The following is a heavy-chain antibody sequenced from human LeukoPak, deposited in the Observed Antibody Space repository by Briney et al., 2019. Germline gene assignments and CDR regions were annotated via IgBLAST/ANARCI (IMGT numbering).Heavy chain of an antibody. J-gene: IGHJ6*02. CDR3: ARDTGYSSGWYGDYYYYYGMDV. CDR2: IYYSGST. Sequence: SQTLSLSCTVSGGSISSYYWSWIRQPPGKGLEWIGYIYYSGSTNYNPSLKSRVTISVDTSKNQFSLKLSSVTAADTAVYYCARDTGYSSGWYGDYYYYYGMDVWGQGTTVTVSS. D-gene: IGHD6-19*01. CDR1: GGSISSYY. V-gene: IGHV4-59*01.